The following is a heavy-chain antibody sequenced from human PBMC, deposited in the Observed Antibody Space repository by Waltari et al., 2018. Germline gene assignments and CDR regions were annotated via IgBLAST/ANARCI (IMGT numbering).Heavy chain of an antibody. CDR2: IYSGGST. CDR1: GFTFSSYA. CDR3: AKDTTAAAVGIDY. Sequence: EVQLLESGGGLVQPGGSLRLSCAASGFTFSSYAMSWVRQAPGKGLEWVSVIYSGGSTYYADSVKGRFTISRDNSKNTLYLQMNSLRAEDTAVYYCAKDTTAAAVGIDYWGQGTLVTVSS. D-gene: IGHD6-13*01. J-gene: IGHJ4*02. V-gene: IGHV3-23*03.